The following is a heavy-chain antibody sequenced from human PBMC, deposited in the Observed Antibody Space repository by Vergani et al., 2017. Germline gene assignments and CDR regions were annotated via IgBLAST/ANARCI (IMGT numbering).Heavy chain of an antibody. CDR2: IYVSGIT. Sequence: QVQLQESGPGLVKPSQTLSLTCTVSGASINNDFYYWHWIRQPAGKGLEWIGRIYVSGITDYNSSLQSRVSMSVDTSKNQFSLMLTSVTAADTAVYYCARDNKQLRPRAFELWGQGKMVTVSS. J-gene: IGHJ3*01. CDR3: ARDNKQLRPRAFEL. V-gene: IGHV4-61*02. CDR1: GASINNDFYY. D-gene: IGHD4-23*01.